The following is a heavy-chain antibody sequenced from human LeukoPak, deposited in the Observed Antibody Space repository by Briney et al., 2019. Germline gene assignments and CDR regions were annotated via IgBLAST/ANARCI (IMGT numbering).Heavy chain of an antibody. Sequence: LRLSCAASGFTFSTYEMSWVRQPPGKGLEWIGYIYYSGSTYYNPSLKSRVTISVDTSKNQFSLKLSSVTAADTAVYYCARDYGGAANYFDYWGQGTLVTVSS. V-gene: IGHV4-30-4*08. J-gene: IGHJ4*02. CDR1: GFTFSTYEM. CDR2: IYYSGST. CDR3: ARDYGGAANYFDY. D-gene: IGHD3-16*01.